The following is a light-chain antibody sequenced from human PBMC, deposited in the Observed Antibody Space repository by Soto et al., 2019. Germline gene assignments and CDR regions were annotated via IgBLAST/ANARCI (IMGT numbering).Light chain of an antibody. CDR1: QSLLHSKGYNF. V-gene: IGKV2-28*01. Sequence: DIVMTQSPLSLPVTPGEPASISCRSSQSLLHSKGYNFLDWYLQKPGQSLQLLIYLGSNRASGVPDRFSGSGSGTDFTLKISRVEAEDVGVYYCMQALQTPLTFGGGTRVEIK. J-gene: IGKJ4*01. CDR3: MQALQTPLT. CDR2: LGS.